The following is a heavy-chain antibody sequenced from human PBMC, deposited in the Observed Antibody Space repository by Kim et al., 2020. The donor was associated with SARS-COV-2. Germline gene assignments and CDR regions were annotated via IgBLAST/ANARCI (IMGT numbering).Heavy chain of an antibody. Sequence: SETLSLTCAVYGGSFSGYYWSWIRQPPGKGLEWIGEINHSGSTNYNPSLKSRVTISVDTSKNQFSLKLSSVTAADTAVYYCARVPYYDFWSGYSVVDYYGMDVWGQGTTVTVSS. J-gene: IGHJ6*02. V-gene: IGHV4-34*01. CDR1: GGSFSGYY. CDR3: ARVPYYDFWSGYSVVDYYGMDV. D-gene: IGHD3-3*01. CDR2: INHSGST.